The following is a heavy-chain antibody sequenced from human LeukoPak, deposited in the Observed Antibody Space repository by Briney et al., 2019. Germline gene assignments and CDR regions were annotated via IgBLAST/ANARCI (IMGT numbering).Heavy chain of an antibody. CDR3: ARGNGDYVSLFDY. CDR1: GFTFRSYW. CDR2: INSDGRST. J-gene: IGHJ4*02. Sequence: GGSLRLSCAASGFTFRSYWMHWVRQAPGKGLLWVSRINSDGRSTNYADSVKGRFTISRDNAMNTLNLQMNGLRAEDTALYYCARGNGDYVSLFDYWGQGTLVTVSS. D-gene: IGHD4-17*01. V-gene: IGHV3-74*01.